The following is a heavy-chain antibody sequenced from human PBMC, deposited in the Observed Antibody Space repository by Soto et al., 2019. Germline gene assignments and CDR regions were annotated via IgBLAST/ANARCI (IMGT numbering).Heavy chain of an antibody. V-gene: IGHV1-3*01. CDR2: INAGNGNT. Sequence: ASVKVSCKASGYTFTSYAMHWVRQAPGQRLEWMGWINAGNGNTKYSQKFQGRVTITRDTSASTAYMELSSLRSEDTAVYYCARAQIEYSSSSYYYGMDVWGQGTTVTVSS. CDR1: GYTFTSYA. J-gene: IGHJ6*02. CDR3: ARAQIEYSSSSYYYGMDV. D-gene: IGHD6-6*01.